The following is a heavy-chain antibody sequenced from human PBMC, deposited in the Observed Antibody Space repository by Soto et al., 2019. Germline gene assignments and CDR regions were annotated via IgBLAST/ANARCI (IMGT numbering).Heavy chain of an antibody. CDR2: ISYDGSNK. D-gene: IGHD6-6*01. V-gene: IGHV3-30*18. Sequence: QVQLVESGGGVVQPGRSLRLSCAASGFTFSSYGMHWVRQAPGKGLEWVAVISYDGSNKYYADSVKGRFTISRDNSKNTLYLQMNSLRAEDTAVYYCAKDGSISSWYYYGMDVWGQGTTVTVSS. J-gene: IGHJ6*02. CDR3: AKDGSISSWYYYGMDV. CDR1: GFTFSSYG.